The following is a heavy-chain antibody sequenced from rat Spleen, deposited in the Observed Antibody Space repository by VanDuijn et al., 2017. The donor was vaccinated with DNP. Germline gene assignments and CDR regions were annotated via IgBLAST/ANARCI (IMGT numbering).Heavy chain of an antibody. CDR3: TRHDQLRGFAY. D-gene: IGHD1-10*01. V-gene: IGHV5-22*01. Sequence: EVQLVESGGGLVQPGRSLKLSCAASGFNFNDYWMGWVRRAPKKGLEWVASTSSEGGTTYYGDSVKGRFTISRDNAKSTLYLQMNSLRSEDTATYYCTRHDQLRGFAYWGQGTLVTVSS. CDR2: TSSEGGTT. J-gene: IGHJ3*01. CDR1: GFNFNDYW.